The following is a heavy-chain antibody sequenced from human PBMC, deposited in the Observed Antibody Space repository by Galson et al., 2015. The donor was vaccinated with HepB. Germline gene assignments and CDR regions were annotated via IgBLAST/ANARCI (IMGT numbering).Heavy chain of an antibody. D-gene: IGHD3-22*01. V-gene: IGHV1-3*01. CDR1: GYTFTNYI. J-gene: IGHJ2*01. CDR2: ISAGNGNT. CDR3: ARLRYYFDTSGDFVRYFDL. Sequence: SVKVSCKASGYTFTNYIIHWVRQAPGQRLEWMGWISAGNGNTKYSQKLQGRVTIARDTSASTAYMELSSLRSEDTAVYYCARLRYYFDTSGDFVRYFDLWGRGSLVTVSS.